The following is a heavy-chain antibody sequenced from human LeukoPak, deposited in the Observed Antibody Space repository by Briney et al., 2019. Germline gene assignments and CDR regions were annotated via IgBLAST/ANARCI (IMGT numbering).Heavy chain of an antibody. V-gene: IGHV1-2*02. CDR3: TRGALLLKWLRNWFDP. J-gene: IGHJ5*02. D-gene: IGHD3-3*01. CDR1: GYTFTGYY. Sequence: ASVKVSCKASGYTFTGYYMHWVRQAPGQGLEWMGWINPNSGGTNYAQKFQGRVTMTRDTSISTAYMELSRLRSDDTAVYYCTRGALLLKWLRNWFDPWGQGTLVTVSS. CDR2: INPNSGGT.